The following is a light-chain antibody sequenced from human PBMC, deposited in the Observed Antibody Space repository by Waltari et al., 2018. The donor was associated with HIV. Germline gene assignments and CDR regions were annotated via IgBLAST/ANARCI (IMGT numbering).Light chain of an antibody. CDR3: QRRSNPYT. CDR2: DAS. J-gene: IGKJ2*01. CDR1: QSVSIY. V-gene: IGKV3-11*01. Sequence: EIVLTPSPATLSLSPGERVTLSCRASQSVSIYLAWYQQNPGQAPRLLIFDASNRATGVPARFSGSGSGTDFTLTISSLEPEDFAIYYCQRRSNPYTFGQGTRLDIK.